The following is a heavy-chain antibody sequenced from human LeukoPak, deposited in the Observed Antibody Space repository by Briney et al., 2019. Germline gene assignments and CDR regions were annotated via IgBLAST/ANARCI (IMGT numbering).Heavy chain of an antibody. J-gene: IGHJ5*01. CDR1: GGTFSSFA. Sequence: SVKVSCKASGGTFSSFAFSWVRQAPGRGLEWMGGIVPLSGTANYAQRFQGRVTITTDESTTTAYMDLTSLRSEDTAVYYCARGLTTGTTILWFDSWGQGTLVTVSS. CDR2: IVPLSGTA. CDR3: ARGLTTGTTILWFDS. D-gene: IGHD1-1*01. V-gene: IGHV1-69*05.